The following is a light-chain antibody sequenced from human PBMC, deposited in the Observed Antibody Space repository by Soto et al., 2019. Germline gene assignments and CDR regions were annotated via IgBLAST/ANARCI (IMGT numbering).Light chain of an antibody. CDR2: GAS. J-gene: IGKJ2*01. V-gene: IGKV1-16*02. CDR3: QQYITNPYT. Sequence: MTQSPSSLSASVGDRDTITCRASQDINIYLAWFQQKPGKAPKSLIFGASSLQSGVPTNFSGSGSGTDFTLTISSLQPEDSATYYCQQYITNPYTFGQGRKVDI. CDR1: QDINIY.